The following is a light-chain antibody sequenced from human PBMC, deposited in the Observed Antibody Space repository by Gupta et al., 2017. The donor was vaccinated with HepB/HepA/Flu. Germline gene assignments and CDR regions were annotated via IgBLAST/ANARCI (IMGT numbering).Light chain of an antibody. CDR2: AAS. J-gene: IGKJ4*01. V-gene: IGKV1-39*01. CDR1: QSIGSS. CDR3: QQSYTSPLT. Sequence: ASQSIGSSLNWYQHQPGKAPNLLIYAASTLRSGVPSRFSGSGSGIDFTLTVSGLQPEDVATYYCQQSYTSPLTFGGGTKVEIK.